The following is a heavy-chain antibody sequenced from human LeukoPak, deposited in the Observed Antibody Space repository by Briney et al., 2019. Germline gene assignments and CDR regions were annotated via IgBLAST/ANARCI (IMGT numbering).Heavy chain of an antibody. CDR2: IYPGDSDT. CDR3: ARHAGGDGYNYYFDY. Sequence: GESLKISCKGSGYSFTSYWIGWVRQMPGKGLEWMGIIYPGDSDTRYSPSFQGQVTISADKSISTAYLQWSSLKASDTAMYYCARHAGGDGYNYYFDYWGQGTLVTVSS. CDR1: GYSFTSYW. V-gene: IGHV5-51*01. J-gene: IGHJ4*02. D-gene: IGHD5-24*01.